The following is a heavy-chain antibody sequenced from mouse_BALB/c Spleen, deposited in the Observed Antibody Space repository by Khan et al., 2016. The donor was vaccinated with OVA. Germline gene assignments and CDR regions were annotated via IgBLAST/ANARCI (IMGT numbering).Heavy chain of an antibody. Sequence: EVQLQESGPELVKPGASVKMSCKASGYTFTSYDMHWVKQRPGQGLEWIGYINPYNDYTKFNEKFKGKATLTSDKSSSTAYMELSSLTSEDSAVYYGARGVLELQTWFAYWGQGTLVTVSA. CDR2: INPYNDYT. J-gene: IGHJ3*01. D-gene: IGHD3-1*01. V-gene: IGHV1S136*01. CDR1: GYTFTSYD. CDR3: ARGVLELQTWFAY.